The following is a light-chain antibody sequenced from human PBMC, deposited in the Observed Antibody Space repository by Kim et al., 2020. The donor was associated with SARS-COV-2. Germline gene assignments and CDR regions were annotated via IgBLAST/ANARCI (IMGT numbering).Light chain of an antibody. Sequence: APGQTARITCGGNNIGGHSVHLYQQKPGQAPVLVIYYDSDRPSGIPERFSGSKAATTATLTISRVEAGDEADYYCQVWDTDTDDYVFGTGTKVTVL. CDR3: QVWDTDTDDYV. J-gene: IGLJ1*01. V-gene: IGLV3-21*01. CDR1: NIGGHS. CDR2: YDS.